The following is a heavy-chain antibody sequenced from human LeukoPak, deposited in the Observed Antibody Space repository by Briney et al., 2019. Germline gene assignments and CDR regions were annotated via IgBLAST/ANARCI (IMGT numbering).Heavy chain of an antibody. J-gene: IGHJ4*02. CDR3: ASFRTGTPFSD. Sequence: TSVKVSCKASGGTFSSYAISWVRQAPGQGLEWMGGIIPIFGTANYAQKFQGRVTITTDESTSTAYMELSSLRSEDTAVYYCASFRTGTPFSDWGQGTLVTVSS. CDR2: IIPIFGTA. CDR1: GGTFSSYA. V-gene: IGHV1-69*05. D-gene: IGHD1/OR15-1a*01.